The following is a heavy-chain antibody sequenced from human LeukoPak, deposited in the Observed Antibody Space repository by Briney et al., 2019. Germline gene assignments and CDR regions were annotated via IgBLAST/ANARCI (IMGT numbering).Heavy chain of an antibody. V-gene: IGHV3-48*02. CDR2: ISRSSSTI. CDR3: VRIRDSGSYYFYYGMDV. Sequence: GGSLRLSCAASEFTFSSYSMNWVRQAPGKGLEWVSYISRSSSTILYADSVKGRFTISRDKAKNSVYLQMNSLRDEDTAVYHCVRIRDSGSYYFYYGMDVWGQGTTVTVSS. J-gene: IGHJ6*02. D-gene: IGHD1-26*01. CDR1: EFTFSSYS.